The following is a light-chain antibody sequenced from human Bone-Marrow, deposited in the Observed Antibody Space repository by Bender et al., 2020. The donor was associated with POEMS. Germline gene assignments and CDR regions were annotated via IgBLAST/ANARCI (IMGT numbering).Light chain of an antibody. CDR1: DLGDKY. CDR3: QAWDTYSVI. V-gene: IGLV3-1*01. CDR2: QDT. J-gene: IGLJ2*01. Sequence: SYEVTQPPSVSVSPGQTASITCSGDDLGDKYVAWYQQKPGQSPVLVIYQDTKRPSGIPERFSGSNSGNTATLTISGTQAFDEAHYYCQAWDTYSVIFGGGTKLTVL.